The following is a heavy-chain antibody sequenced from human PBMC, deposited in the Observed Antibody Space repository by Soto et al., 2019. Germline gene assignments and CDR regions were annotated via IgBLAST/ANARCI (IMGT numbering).Heavy chain of an antibody. D-gene: IGHD6-13*01. J-gene: IGHJ6*03. Sequence: SETLSLTCTVSGGSISSSSYYWGWIRQPPGKGLEWIGSIYYSGSTYYNPSLKSRVTISVDTSKNQFSLKLSSVTAADTAVYYCARPLIAAAGHYYMDVWGKGTTVTVSS. V-gene: IGHV4-39*01. CDR1: GGSISSSSYY. CDR2: IYYSGST. CDR3: ARPLIAAAGHYYMDV.